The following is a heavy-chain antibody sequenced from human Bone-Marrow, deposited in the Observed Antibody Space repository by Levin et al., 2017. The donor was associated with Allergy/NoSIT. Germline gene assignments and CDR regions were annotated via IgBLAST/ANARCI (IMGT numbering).Heavy chain of an antibody. CDR1: GFTFSSYG. CDR2: IWYDGSNK. CDR3: ARGGYCSGGSCSVDY. V-gene: IGHV3-33*01. D-gene: IGHD2-15*01. J-gene: IGHJ4*02. Sequence: GGSLRLSCAASGFTFSSYGMHWVRQAPGKGLEWVAVIWYDGSNKYYADSVKGRFTISRDNSKNTLYLQMNSLRAEDTAVYYCARGGYCSGGSCSVDYWGQGTLVTVSS.